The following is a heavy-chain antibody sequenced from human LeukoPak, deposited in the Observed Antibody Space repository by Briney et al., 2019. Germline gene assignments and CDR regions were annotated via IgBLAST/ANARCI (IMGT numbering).Heavy chain of an antibody. D-gene: IGHD5-24*01. Sequence: GGSLRLSCAASGFTFSSYAMHWVRQAPGKGLEWVAVISYDGSNKYYADSVKGRFTISRDNSKNTLYLQMNSLRAEDTAVYYCARDRGRDGYNYPFDYWGQGTQVTVSS. CDR2: ISYDGSNK. CDR1: GFTFSSYA. J-gene: IGHJ4*02. CDR3: ARDRGRDGYNYPFDY. V-gene: IGHV3-30-3*01.